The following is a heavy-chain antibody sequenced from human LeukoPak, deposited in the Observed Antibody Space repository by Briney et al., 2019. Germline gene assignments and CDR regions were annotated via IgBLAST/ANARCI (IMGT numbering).Heavy chain of an antibody. CDR3: ARGYSYGYDALDV. V-gene: IGHV4-59*01. J-gene: IGHJ3*01. D-gene: IGHD5-18*01. Sequence: NPSETLSLTCTVSGGSISSYYWSWIRQPPGKGLEWIGCIYCSGRTNYSPSLKSRVTISVDTSKNQFSLKLSFVTAADTAVYYCARGYSYGYDALDVWGQGTMVTVSS. CDR2: IYCSGRT. CDR1: GGSISSYY.